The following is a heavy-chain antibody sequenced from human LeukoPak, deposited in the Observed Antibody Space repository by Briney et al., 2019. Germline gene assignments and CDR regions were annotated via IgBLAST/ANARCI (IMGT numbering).Heavy chain of an antibody. V-gene: IGHV3-48*02. CDR3: ARLISGYDSY. CDR2: ISSSSSTM. CDR1: GFTFSNYG. Sequence: PGGSLRLSCVASGFTFSNYGMNWVRQAPGKGLEWVSYISSSSSTMYYADSVKGRFTISRGNAENSLYLQMDSLRDEDTAIYYCARLISGYDSYWGQGTLVTVS. D-gene: IGHD5-12*01. J-gene: IGHJ4*02.